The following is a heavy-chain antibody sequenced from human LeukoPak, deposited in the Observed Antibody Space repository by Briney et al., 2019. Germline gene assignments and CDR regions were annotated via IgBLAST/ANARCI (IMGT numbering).Heavy chain of an antibody. CDR3: ARGRWDGYNLLDAFDI. D-gene: IGHD5-24*01. V-gene: IGHV3-74*01. CDR1: GFTFSSYW. CDR2: IKSDGSST. Sequence: GGSLRLSCAASGFTFSSYWMHWVRQAPGKGLVWVSRIKSDGSSTNYADSVKGRFTISRDNAKNTLYLQMNSLRAEDTAVYYCARGRWDGYNLLDAFDIWGQGTVVTVSS. J-gene: IGHJ3*02.